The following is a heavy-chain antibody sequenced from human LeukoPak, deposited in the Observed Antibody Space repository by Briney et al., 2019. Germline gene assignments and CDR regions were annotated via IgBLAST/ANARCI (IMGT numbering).Heavy chain of an antibody. J-gene: IGHJ4*02. Sequence: HVASVKVSCKASGYTFTSYGISWVRQAPGQGLEWMGWISAYNGNTNYAQKLQGRVTMTTDTSTSTAYMELRSLRSDDTAVYYCARDRPFTVTTNYFDYWGQGTLVTVSS. CDR3: ARDRPFTVTTNYFDY. D-gene: IGHD4-17*01. V-gene: IGHV1-18*01. CDR1: GYTFTSYG. CDR2: ISAYNGNT.